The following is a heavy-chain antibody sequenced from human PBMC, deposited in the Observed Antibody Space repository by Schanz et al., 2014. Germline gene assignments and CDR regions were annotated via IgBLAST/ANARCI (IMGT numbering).Heavy chain of an antibody. CDR2: IYIGGNT. Sequence: EVQLVESGGGLVQPGGSLRLSCATSGLTFTSAWMSWVRQAPGKGLEWVSFIYIGGNTYYADSVKGRFTISRDNSKNTLFLQMNSLRVEDSAIYYCAKDISDTSGKDDYWGQGTLVTVSS. V-gene: IGHV3-66*01. CDR1: GLTFTSAW. CDR3: AKDISDTSGKDDY. J-gene: IGHJ4*02. D-gene: IGHD3-22*01.